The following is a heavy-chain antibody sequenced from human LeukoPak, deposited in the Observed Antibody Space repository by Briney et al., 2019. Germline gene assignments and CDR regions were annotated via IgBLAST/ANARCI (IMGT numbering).Heavy chain of an antibody. V-gene: IGHV4-31*03. D-gene: IGHD3-22*01. Sequence: SETLSLTCTVSGGSISSGGYYWSWIRQHPGKGLEWIGYIYYSGSTYYNPSLKSRVTISVDTSKNQFSLKLSSVTAADTAVYYCASGMGVITTFDYWGQGPLVTVSS. J-gene: IGHJ4*02. CDR2: IYYSGST. CDR1: GGSISSGGYY. CDR3: ASGMGVITTFDY.